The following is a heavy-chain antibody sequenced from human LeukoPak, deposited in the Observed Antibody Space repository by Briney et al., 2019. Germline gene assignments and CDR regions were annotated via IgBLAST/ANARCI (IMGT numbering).Heavy chain of an antibody. J-gene: IGHJ4*02. CDR2: ISGSGGST. D-gene: IGHD6-19*01. CDR3: AKTIAVAGTTPEAF. CDR1: GFTFSSYA. Sequence: GGSLRLSCAASGFTFSSYATSWVRQAPGKGLEWVSAISGSGGSTYYADSVKGRFTISRDNSKNTLYLQMNSLRAEDTAVYYCAKTIAVAGTTPEAFWGQGTLVTVSS. V-gene: IGHV3-23*01.